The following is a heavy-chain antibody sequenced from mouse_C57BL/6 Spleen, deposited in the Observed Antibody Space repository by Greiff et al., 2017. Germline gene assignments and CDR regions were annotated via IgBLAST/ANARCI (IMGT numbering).Heavy chain of an antibody. Sequence: DVMLVESGGGLVKPGGSLKLSCAASGFTFSDYGMHWVRQAPEKGLEWVAYISSGSSTIYYADTVKGRFTISRDNAKNTLFLQMTSLRSEDTAMYYWARAHYYGSSHWYVDVWGTGTTVTVSS. D-gene: IGHD1-1*01. CDR3: ARAHYYGSSHWYVDV. J-gene: IGHJ1*03. V-gene: IGHV5-17*01. CDR2: ISSGSSTI. CDR1: GFTFSDYG.